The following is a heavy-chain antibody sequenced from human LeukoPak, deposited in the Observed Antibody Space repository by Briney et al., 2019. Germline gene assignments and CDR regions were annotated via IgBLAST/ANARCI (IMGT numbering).Heavy chain of an antibody. Sequence: GGSVRHSCAASGFTFRSYWMHWARQAPGKGLVWVSGINSDGSTTGNADSVEGRFTISRDNAKNTLYLQMNSLRAEDTAVYYCATIMGTSYWGQGALVTDSS. D-gene: IGHD1-1*01. V-gene: IGHV3-74*01. CDR1: GFTFRSYW. CDR2: INSDGSTT. J-gene: IGHJ4*02. CDR3: ATIMGTSY.